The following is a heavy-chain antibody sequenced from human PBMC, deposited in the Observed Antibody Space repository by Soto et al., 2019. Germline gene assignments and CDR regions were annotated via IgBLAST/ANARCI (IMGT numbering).Heavy chain of an antibody. CDR2: ISGSGGST. J-gene: IGHJ4*02. V-gene: IGHV3-23*01. D-gene: IGHD1-26*01. CDR1: GFTFSSYA. Sequence: EVQLLESGGGLVQPGGSLRLSCAASGFTFSSYAMRWVRQAPVKGLEWVSAISGSGGSTYYADSVKGRFTISRDNSKNTLYLQMTGLRAEDTVVCYCARGGSGSYYDCWGQGTLVTVSS. CDR3: ARGGSGSYYDC.